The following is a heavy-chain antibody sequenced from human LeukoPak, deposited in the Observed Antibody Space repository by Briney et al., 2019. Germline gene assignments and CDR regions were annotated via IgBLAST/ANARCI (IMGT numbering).Heavy chain of an antibody. V-gene: IGHV1-69*13. Sequence: SVKVSCKASGGTFCSYLISWVRQAPGQGLEWMGGIIPIIGTADYIQKFQDRVTITADDTTTTAYMELTGLRSEDTAIYYCARDVVGAFGTKALDDWGQGTLVTVSS. D-gene: IGHD1-26*01. CDR1: GGTFCSYL. J-gene: IGHJ4*02. CDR2: IIPIIGTA. CDR3: ARDVVGAFGTKALDD.